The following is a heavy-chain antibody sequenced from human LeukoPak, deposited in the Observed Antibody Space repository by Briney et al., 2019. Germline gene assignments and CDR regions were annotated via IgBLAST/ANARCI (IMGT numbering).Heavy chain of an antibody. CDR1: GFTFSSYA. Sequence: GGSLRLSCAASGFTFSSYAMSWVRQAPGKGLEWVSAISGSGGSTYYADSVKGRFTISRDNSMNTLYLQMNSLRAEDTAVYYCARDRSGLSAYMDVWGKGTTVTISS. CDR2: ISGSGGST. D-gene: IGHD1-14*01. V-gene: IGHV3-23*01. CDR3: ARDRSGLSAYMDV. J-gene: IGHJ6*03.